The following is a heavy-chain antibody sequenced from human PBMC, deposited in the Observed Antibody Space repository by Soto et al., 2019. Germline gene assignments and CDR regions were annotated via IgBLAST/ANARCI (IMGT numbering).Heavy chain of an antibody. D-gene: IGHD3-3*01. J-gene: IGHJ6*02. CDR1: GGTFSDYG. V-gene: IGHV1-69*01. CDR3: ARVGVVGSKYTYDYGMDF. Sequence: QVQLVQSGAEVKKPGSSVKVSCQASGGTFSDYGISWVRQAPGQGPEWMGGIIPMLGTTNYAQKVQGRVSITADESTSTVFMELGSLRSEDTAVYYCARVGVVGSKYTYDYGMDFWGQGTTVTVSS. CDR2: IIPMLGTT.